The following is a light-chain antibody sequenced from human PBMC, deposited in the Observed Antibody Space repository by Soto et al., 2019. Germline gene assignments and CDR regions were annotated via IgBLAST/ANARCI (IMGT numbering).Light chain of an antibody. CDR3: SSYSGSSSYI. Sequence: QSALTQPASVSGSLGQSITISCSGTSSDVGGYNYVSWYQQYPGKAPKHLIYEVSYRPSGGSNRFSGSKSGNTASLTISGLQAEDEADYYCSSYSGSSSYIFGTGTKLTVL. V-gene: IGLV2-14*01. J-gene: IGLJ1*01. CDR2: EVS. CDR1: SSDVGGYNY.